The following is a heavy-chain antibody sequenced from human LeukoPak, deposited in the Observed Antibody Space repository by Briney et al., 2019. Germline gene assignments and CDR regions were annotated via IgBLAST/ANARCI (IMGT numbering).Heavy chain of an antibody. CDR2: SAAKIVKK. D-gene: IGHD3-10*01. V-gene: IGHV1-18*01. CDR1: GYPFTTYG. J-gene: IGHJ4*02. CDR3: ARDPAWLLLWFGESEYYFDY. Sequence: ASVKVSCKASGYPFTTYGIGWVGEAPGKGLGWWGWSAAKIVKKNYAQKLQGRVTMTTDTSTSTAYMELRSLRSDDTAVYYCARDPAWLLLWFGESEYYFDYWGQGTLVTVSS.